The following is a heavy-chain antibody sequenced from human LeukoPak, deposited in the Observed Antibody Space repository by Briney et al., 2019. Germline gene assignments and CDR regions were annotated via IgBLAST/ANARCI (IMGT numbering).Heavy chain of an antibody. V-gene: IGHV1-2*02. CDR2: INPNSGGT. J-gene: IGHJ6*02. CDR3: ARGIGSPPDFYYYYGMDV. D-gene: IGHD1-26*01. CDR1: GYTFTGYY. Sequence: ASVKVSCKASGYTFTGYYMHWVRQAPGQGLEWMGWINPNSGGTNYAQKFQGRVTMTRDTSISTAYMELSRLRSDGTAVYYCARGIGSPPDFYYYYGMDVWGQGTTVTVSS.